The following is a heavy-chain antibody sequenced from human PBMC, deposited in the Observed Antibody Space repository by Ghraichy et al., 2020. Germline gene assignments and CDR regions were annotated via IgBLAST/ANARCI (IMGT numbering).Heavy chain of an antibody. Sequence: GESLNISCKGSGYSFTSYWIGWVRQMPGKGLEWMGIIYPGDSDTRYSPSFQGQVTISADKSISTAYLQYSSLKASDTAMYYCARLPSYYDILTGFYYYYGMDVWGQATTVTVSS. CDR1: GYSFTSYW. D-gene: IGHD3-9*01. J-gene: IGHJ6*02. CDR3: ARLPSYYDILTGFYYYYGMDV. V-gene: IGHV5-51*01. CDR2: IYPGDSDT.